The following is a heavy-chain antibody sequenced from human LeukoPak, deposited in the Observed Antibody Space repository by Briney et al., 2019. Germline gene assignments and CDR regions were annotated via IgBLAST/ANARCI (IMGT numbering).Heavy chain of an antibody. V-gene: IGHV1-69*13. CDR3: ASGYSYGSGIVY. CDR1: GGTFSSYA. D-gene: IGHD5-18*01. CDR2: IIPIFGTA. Sequence: ASVKVSCKASGGTFSSYAISWVRQAPGQGLEWMGGIIPIFGTANYAQKFQGRVTITADESTSTAYMELSSLRSEDTAVYYCASGYSYGSGIVYWGQGTLVTVSS. J-gene: IGHJ4*02.